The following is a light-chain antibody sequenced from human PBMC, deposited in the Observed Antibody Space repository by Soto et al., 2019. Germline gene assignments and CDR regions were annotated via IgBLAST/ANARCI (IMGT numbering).Light chain of an antibody. CDR1: QSVADNY. V-gene: IGKV3-20*01. Sequence: EIVLTQSPGTLSLSPGERATLSCRASQSVADNYLAWYQQKPGQAPRLLIYAASRQATGIPDTFSGSGSGTDFTLTITRLEPEDFALYYCQQYGHSPRTFGQGTRVEIK. CDR2: AAS. CDR3: QQYGHSPRT. J-gene: IGKJ1*01.